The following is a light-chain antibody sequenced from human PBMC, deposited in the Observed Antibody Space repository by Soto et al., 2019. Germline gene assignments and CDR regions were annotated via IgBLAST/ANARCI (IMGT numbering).Light chain of an antibody. J-gene: IGLJ1*01. V-gene: IGLV1-44*01. CDR2: SNT. CDR1: SSNIGRNS. CDR3: AARDDSLNGLYV. Sequence: QSVLTQPPSASGTPGQRVTISCSGSSSNIGRNSVNWYQQLPGTAPKLLIYSNTQRPSGVPDRFSGSKSGTSASLAISGLQSEDEADYYCAARDDSLNGLYVFGTGTKLTVL.